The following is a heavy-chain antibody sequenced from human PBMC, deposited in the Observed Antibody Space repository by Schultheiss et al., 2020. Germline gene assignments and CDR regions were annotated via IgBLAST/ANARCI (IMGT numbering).Heavy chain of an antibody. V-gene: IGHV4-39*07. J-gene: IGHJ3*02. D-gene: IGHD3-10*01. CDR1: GGSISSSSYY. CDR2: IYTSGST. CDR3: ARHDHRGGAYDI. Sequence: SETLSLTCTVSGGSISSSSYYWGWIRQPPGKGLEWIGSIYTSGSTYYNPSFKSRVTISVDTSKNQFSLKLGTVTAADTAVYYCARHDHRGGAYDIWGQGTVVTVSS.